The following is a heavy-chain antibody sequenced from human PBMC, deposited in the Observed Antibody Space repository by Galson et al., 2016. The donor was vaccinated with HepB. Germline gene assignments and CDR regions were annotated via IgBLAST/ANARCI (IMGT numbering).Heavy chain of an antibody. D-gene: IGHD3-3*01. CDR3: ARLQGVGWFDP. J-gene: IGHJ5*02. Sequence: SVKVSCKASGGTFSSSAICRVRQAPGQGLEWMGGIIPLFGTPNYAQKFQGRVTITADASTTTVYTELSSLRSEDTAVYYCARLQGVGWFDPWGQGTLVTVSS. CDR1: GGTFSSSA. V-gene: IGHV1-69*13. CDR2: IIPLFGTP.